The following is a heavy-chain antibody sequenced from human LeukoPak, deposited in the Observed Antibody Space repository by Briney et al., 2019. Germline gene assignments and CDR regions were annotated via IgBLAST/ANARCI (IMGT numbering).Heavy chain of an antibody. CDR3: ARSLWFGELGDY. CDR2: ISAYNGNT. D-gene: IGHD3-10*01. CDR1: GYTFTSYG. J-gene: IGHJ4*02. V-gene: IGHV1-18*01. Sequence: ASVKVSRKASGYTFTSYGISWVRQAPGQGLEWMGWISAYNGNTNYAQKLQGRVTMTTDTSTSTAYMELRSLRSDDTAVYYCARSLWFGELGDYWGQGTLVTVSS.